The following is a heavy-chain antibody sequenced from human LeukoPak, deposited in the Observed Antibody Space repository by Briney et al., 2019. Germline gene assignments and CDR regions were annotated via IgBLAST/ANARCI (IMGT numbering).Heavy chain of an antibody. CDR1: GFSFSDYA. Sequence: GGSLRLSCAASGFSFSDYAMHWVRKAPGKGLEWVAVLSNDGINKYFADSVKGRFTISRDSSKNTLYLQMNSLRAEDTAVYYCAKDLVGATHFDYWGQGTLVTVSS. D-gene: IGHD1-26*01. CDR2: LSNDGINK. J-gene: IGHJ4*02. CDR3: AKDLVGATHFDY. V-gene: IGHV3-30-3*01.